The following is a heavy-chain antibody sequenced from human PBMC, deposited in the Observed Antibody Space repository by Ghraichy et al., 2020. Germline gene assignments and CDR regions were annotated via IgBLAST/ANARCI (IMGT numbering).Heavy chain of an antibody. Sequence: GESLNISCAASGFTFSDYDMNWIRQAPGKGLEWVSYISSSGSTIYYADSVKGRFTISRDNAKNSLYLQMNSLRVEDTAVYYCARPRYNWNGDAFDSWGQGTMVTVSS. CDR2: ISSSGSTI. D-gene: IGHD1-20*01. CDR3: ARPRYNWNGDAFDS. CDR1: GFTFSDYD. J-gene: IGHJ3*02. V-gene: IGHV3-11*01.